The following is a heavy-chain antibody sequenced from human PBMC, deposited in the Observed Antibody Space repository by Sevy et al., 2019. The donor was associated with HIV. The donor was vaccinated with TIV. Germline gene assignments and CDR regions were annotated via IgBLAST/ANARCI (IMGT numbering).Heavy chain of an antibody. D-gene: IGHD7-27*01. CDR3: ARDDHWAFDY. Sequence: GGSLRLSCVTSGFSFSSYSMNWVRQAPGKGLEWVSYISSSSGTIRYADSVKGRLTISRDNAKNSLFLQMNSLRAEDTAVYYCARDDHWAFDYWGQRVLVTVSS. J-gene: IGHJ4*02. CDR2: ISSSSGTI. CDR1: GFSFSSYS. V-gene: IGHV3-48*01.